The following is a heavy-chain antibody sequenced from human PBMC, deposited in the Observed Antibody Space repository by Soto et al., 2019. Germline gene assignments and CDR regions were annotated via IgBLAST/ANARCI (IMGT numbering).Heavy chain of an antibody. J-gene: IGHJ6*01. CDR2: INPNSGGT. D-gene: IGHD2-2*01. Sequence: ASVKVSCKASGYTFTCYYMHWVRQAPGQGLEWMGWINPNSGGTNYAQKFQGWVTMTRDTSISTAYMELSRLRSDDTAVYYCAREYCISTSCATSGMDVWGQGNTVTVS. CDR3: AREYCISTSCATSGMDV. V-gene: IGHV1-2*04. CDR1: GYTFTCYY.